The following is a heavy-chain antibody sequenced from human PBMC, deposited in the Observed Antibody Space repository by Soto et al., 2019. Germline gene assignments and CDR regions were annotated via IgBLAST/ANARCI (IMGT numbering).Heavy chain of an antibody. CDR2: INTDSHYI. CDR1: GFTFSTYS. V-gene: IGHV3-21*01. J-gene: IGHJ4*02. CDR3: ARNVPGANSPFEY. D-gene: IGHD2-2*01. Sequence: EVQLVASGGGLVQPGESLRLSCAASGFTFSTYSMNWVRPPPGKGLAWVSSINTDSHYIYSADSVKGRFTISRDNAEHSLSLQMNNLGAEDTAIYYCARNVPGANSPFEYWGLGTLVTVSS.